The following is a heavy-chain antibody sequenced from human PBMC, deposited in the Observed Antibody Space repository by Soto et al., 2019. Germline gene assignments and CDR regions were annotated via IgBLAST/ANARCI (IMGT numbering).Heavy chain of an antibody. J-gene: IGHJ4*02. CDR3: ARYNSYAIDY. Sequence: LTCTVSGTSISSYYWSWIRQPPGKGLEWIANIHYSGTTNYNPSLASRVTLSVDTSKNQFSLKMTSVTAADRAMYFCARYNSYAIDYWGRGTLVTVSS. D-gene: IGHD2-8*01. CDR2: IHYSGTT. CDR1: GTSISSYY. V-gene: IGHV4-59*01.